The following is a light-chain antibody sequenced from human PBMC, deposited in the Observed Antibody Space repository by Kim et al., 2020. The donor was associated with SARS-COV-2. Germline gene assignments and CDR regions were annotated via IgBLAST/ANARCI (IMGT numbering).Light chain of an antibody. CDR3: QQYGSS. V-gene: IGKV3-20*01. CDR1: QSVSSSY. J-gene: IGKJ2*01. CDR2: GAS. Sequence: LFLSPGDRATLSCRTSQSVSSSYLAWYHQKPGQAPRLLIYGASSRATGIPDRFSGSGSGTNFTLTISRLEPEDFAVYFCQQYGSSFGQGTKLEI.